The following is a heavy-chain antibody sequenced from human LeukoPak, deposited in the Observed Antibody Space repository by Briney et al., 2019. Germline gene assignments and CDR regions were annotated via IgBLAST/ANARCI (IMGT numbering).Heavy chain of an antibody. J-gene: IGHJ4*02. CDR2: IVVGSGNT. D-gene: IGHD5-12*01. CDR1: GFTFTRSA. V-gene: IGHV1-58*01. Sequence: SVKVSCKASGFTFTRSAVQWVRQARGQGLEWIGWIVVGSGNTNYAQKFQERVTITRDMSTSTAYMELSRLRSEDTAVYYCAAARGATIELLDYWGQGTLVTVSS. CDR3: AAARGATIELLDY.